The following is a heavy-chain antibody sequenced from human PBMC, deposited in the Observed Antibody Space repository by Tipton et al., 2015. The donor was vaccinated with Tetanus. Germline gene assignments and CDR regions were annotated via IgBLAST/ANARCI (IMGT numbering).Heavy chain of an antibody. J-gene: IGHJ4*02. D-gene: IGHD3-10*01. CDR2: INHSGST. Sequence: LRLSCAVYGGSFSAYYWSWIRQSPGKGLEWIGEINHSGSTTYSPSFKSRVTISVDTPKNQFSLKLTSLTVADTAVYYCARDGFYYGSGSYYRAFWGQGTLVTVSS. V-gene: IGHV4-34*01. CDR3: ARDGFYYGSGSYYRAF. CDR1: GGSFSAYY.